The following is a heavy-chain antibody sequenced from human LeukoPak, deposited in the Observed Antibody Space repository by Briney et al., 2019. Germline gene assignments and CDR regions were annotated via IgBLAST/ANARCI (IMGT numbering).Heavy chain of an antibody. D-gene: IGHD3-22*01. CDR3: ARDVLHRIHYDSSAYYPGSSY. V-gene: IGHV1-18*01. CDR2: ISAYNAYT. Sequence: ASVKVSCKASGYTFTSYGITWVRQAPGQGLEWMGWISAYNAYTYYAQKLQGRVTMTTDTSTSTAYMELRSLRSDDTAVYYCARDVLHRIHYDSSAYYPGSSYWGQGTLVTVSS. J-gene: IGHJ4*02. CDR1: GYTFTSYG.